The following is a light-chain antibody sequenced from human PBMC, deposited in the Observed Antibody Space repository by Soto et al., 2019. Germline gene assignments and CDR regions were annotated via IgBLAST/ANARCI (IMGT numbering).Light chain of an antibody. CDR1: QTISVNY. V-gene: IGKV3-20*01. J-gene: IGKJ1*01. CDR3: QHYGTSLWT. Sequence: ELVLTQSPGTLSSSPGERATLSCRASQTISVNYLAWYQQKPGQAPRLLIFGTSSRATGIPDRFSGSGSGTDFTLTISRLDPEDFAVYYCQHYGTSLWTFGQGTKVDNK. CDR2: GTS.